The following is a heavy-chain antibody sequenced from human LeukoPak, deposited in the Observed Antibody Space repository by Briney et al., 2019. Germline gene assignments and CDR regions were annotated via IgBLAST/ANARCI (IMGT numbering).Heavy chain of an antibody. V-gene: IGHV1-69*13. CDR3: ARPTGRGAAYGI. Sequence: ASVKVSCKASGGTFGNHVISWVRQAPGQGLEWMGEIIPMFGKSNYAQKFQGRLTITADESTSTGYMDLSSLTSEDTAVYFCARPTGRGAAYGIWGQGTTVTVSS. CDR2: IIPMFGKS. CDR1: GGTFGNHV. J-gene: IGHJ3*02.